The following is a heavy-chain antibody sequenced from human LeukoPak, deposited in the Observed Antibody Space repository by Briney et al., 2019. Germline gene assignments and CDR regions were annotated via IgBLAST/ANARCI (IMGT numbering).Heavy chain of an antibody. D-gene: IGHD6-6*01. CDR1: GFTFSGYW. Sequence: HSGGSLRLSCAASGFTFSGYWMTWVPQAPGKGLEWVANIKEDGSEAYYVDSVGGRFTISRDNAKNSLYLQMNSLRAEDTAVYYCARDSPLPSIAAHFDYWGQGTLVTVSS. CDR2: IKEDGSEA. J-gene: IGHJ4*02. CDR3: ARDSPLPSIAAHFDY. V-gene: IGHV3-7*05.